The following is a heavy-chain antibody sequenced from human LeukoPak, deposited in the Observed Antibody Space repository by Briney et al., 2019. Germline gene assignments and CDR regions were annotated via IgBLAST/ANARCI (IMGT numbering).Heavy chain of an antibody. V-gene: IGHV3-21*01. CDR2: ISSSSSYI. CDR1: GFTFRSYS. J-gene: IGHJ4*02. Sequence: GGSLRLSCAASGFTFRSYSMNWVRQAPGKGLKWVSSISSSSSYIHYADSVKGRFTISRDNAKNSLYLQMNSLRAEDTAVYYCAREWTSTVVFDYWGQGTLVTVSS. CDR3: AREWTSTVVFDY. D-gene: IGHD4-23*01.